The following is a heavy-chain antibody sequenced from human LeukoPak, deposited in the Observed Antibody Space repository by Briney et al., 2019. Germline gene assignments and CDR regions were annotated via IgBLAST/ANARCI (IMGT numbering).Heavy chain of an antibody. Sequence: ASVKVSCKASGYTFTSYGISWVRQAPGQGLEWMGWISAYNGNTNYAQKFQGRVTMTRDTSTSTVYMELSSLRSEDTAVYYCACGYSYGYVWGQGTLVTVSS. CDR3: ACGYSYGYV. CDR1: GYTFTSYG. V-gene: IGHV1-18*01. J-gene: IGHJ4*02. D-gene: IGHD5-18*01. CDR2: ISAYNGNT.